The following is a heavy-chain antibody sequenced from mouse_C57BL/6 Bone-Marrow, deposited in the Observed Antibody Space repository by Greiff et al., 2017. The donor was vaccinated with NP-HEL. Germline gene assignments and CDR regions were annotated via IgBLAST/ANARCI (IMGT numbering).Heavy chain of an antibody. CDR2: INPNNGGT. CDR1: GYTFTDYN. D-gene: IGHD1-1*01. CDR3: ARYPFYYWSSYGDFDY. J-gene: IGHJ2*01. V-gene: IGHV1-18*01. Sequence: EVQLQQSGPELVKPGASVKIPCKASGYTFTDYNMDWVKQSPGKSLEWIGDINPNNGGTIYNQKFKGKATLTVDKSSSTAYMELRSLTSEDTAVYYCARYPFYYWSSYGDFDYWGQGTTLTVSS.